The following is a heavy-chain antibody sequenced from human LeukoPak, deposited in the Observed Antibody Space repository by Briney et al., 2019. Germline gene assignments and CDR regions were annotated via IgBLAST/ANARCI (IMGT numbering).Heavy chain of an antibody. CDR3: ARDIVVVPAARGWNYHFDY. J-gene: IGHJ4*02. V-gene: IGHV1-69*13. Sequence: ASVKVSCKASGGTFSSYAISWVRLAPGQGLEWMGGIIPIFGTANYAQKFQGRVTITAGESTGTAYMELSSLRSEDTAVYYCARDIVVVPAARGWNYHFDYWGQGTLVTVSS. D-gene: IGHD2-2*01. CDR2: IIPIFGTA. CDR1: GGTFSSYA.